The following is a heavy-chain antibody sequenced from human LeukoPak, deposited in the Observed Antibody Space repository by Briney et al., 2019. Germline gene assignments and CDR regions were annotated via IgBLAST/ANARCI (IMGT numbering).Heavy chain of an antibody. CDR3: AKAGSVIAMDS. V-gene: IGHV4-30-2*01. J-gene: IGHJ1*01. D-gene: IGHD3/OR15-3a*01. CDR2: IYHSGST. CDR1: GGSISSGGYS. Sequence: PSETLSLTCAVSGGSISSGGYSWSWIRQPPGKGLEWIGYIYHSGSTYYNPSLKSRVTISVDRSKNQFSLKLSSVTAADTAVYYCAKAGSVIAMDSWGQGTPVTVSS.